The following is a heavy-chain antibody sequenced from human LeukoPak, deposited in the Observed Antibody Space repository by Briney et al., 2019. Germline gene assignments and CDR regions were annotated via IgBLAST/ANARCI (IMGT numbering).Heavy chain of an antibody. CDR1: GFTVSSNY. Sequence: GGSLRLSCAASGFTVSSNYMSWVRQAPGKGLEWVSVIYSGGSTYYADSVKGRFTISRDNAKNSLYLQMNSLRGEDTAVYYCARGADIVAYGEYYFGYWGQGTLVTVSS. V-gene: IGHV3-66*01. CDR3: ARGADIVAYGEYYFGY. CDR2: IYSGGST. D-gene: IGHD5-12*01. J-gene: IGHJ4*02.